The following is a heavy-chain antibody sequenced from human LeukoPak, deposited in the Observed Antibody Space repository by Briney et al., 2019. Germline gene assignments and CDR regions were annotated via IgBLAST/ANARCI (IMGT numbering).Heavy chain of an antibody. CDR3: AREEGSVNDC. D-gene: IGHD1-26*01. CDR1: GDSVSSNSAA. V-gene: IGHV6-1*01. CDR2: TYYRSKWYN. J-gene: IGHJ4*02. Sequence: SQTLSLTCALSGDSVSSNSAAWTWIRQSPSRGLEWLGRTYYRSKWYNEYAESLKSRITINPDTSKNQFSLQLNSVTPGDTAVYYCAREEGSVNDCWGQGTLVTVSS.